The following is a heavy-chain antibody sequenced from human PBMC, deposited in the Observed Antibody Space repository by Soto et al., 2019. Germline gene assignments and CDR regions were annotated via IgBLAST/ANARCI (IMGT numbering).Heavy chain of an antibody. J-gene: IGHJ4*02. CDR2: IYSSGTT. D-gene: IGHD6-19*01. V-gene: IGHV4-59*01. Sequence: QVQLHESGPGLMKPSETLSLTCTVSGGSMSGYYWNWMRQPPGKGLEWIGYIYSSGTTIYNPSLDRRLTMSIDTSKNQFSLNLNSVTAADTAVYYCARGMTYSSAWPYFDNWGQGTQVTVSS. CDR3: ARGMTYSSAWPYFDN. CDR1: GGSMSGYY.